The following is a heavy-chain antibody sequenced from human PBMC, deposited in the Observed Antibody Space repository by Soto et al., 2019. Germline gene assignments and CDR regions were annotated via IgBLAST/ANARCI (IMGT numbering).Heavy chain of an antibody. CDR3: TTEDLRYSYRYVHH. CDR2: IKSKTDGGTT. J-gene: IGHJ5*02. D-gene: IGHD5-18*01. CDR1: GFTFSNAW. V-gene: IGHV3-15*01. Sequence: GGSLRLSCAASGFTFSNAWMSWVRQAPGKGLEWVGRIKSKTDGGTTDYAAPVKGRFTISRDDSKNTLYLQMNSLKTEDTAVYYCTTEDLRYSYRYVHHWGQGTLVTVSS.